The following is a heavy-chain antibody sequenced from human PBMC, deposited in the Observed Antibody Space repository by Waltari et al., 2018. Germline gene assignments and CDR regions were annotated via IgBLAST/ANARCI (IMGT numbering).Heavy chain of an antibody. J-gene: IGHJ4*02. V-gene: IGHV3-48*04. D-gene: IGHD6-13*01. Sequence: EVQLVESGGGLVQPGGSLRLSCAASGFTFSSYSMNWVRQAPGKGLEWVSYISSSSSTIYYADSVKGRFTISRDNAKNSLYLQMNSLRAEDTAVYYCATDDSSSWHYWGQGTLVTVSS. CDR3: ATDDSSSWHY. CDR2: ISSSSSTI. CDR1: GFTFSSYS.